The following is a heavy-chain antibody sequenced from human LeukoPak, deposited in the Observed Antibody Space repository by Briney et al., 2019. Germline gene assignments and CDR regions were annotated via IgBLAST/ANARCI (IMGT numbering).Heavy chain of an antibody. CDR2: INPNSGGT. CDR3: ARGQYSSGWYAGY. CDR1: GSTFTGYY. J-gene: IGHJ4*02. V-gene: IGHV1-2*02. Sequence: ASVKVSCKASGSTFTGYYMHWVRQAPGQGLEWRGWINPNSGGTNYAQKFQGRVTMTRDTSISTAYMELSRLRSDDTAVYYCARGQYSSGWYAGYWGQGTLVTVSS. D-gene: IGHD6-19*01.